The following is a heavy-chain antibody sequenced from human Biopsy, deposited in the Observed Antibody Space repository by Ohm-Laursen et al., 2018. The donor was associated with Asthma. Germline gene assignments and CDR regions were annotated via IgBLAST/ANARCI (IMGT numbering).Heavy chain of an antibody. V-gene: IGHV1-69*13. D-gene: IGHD6-19*01. Sequence: ASVTAFCKDPGGTFSNFAISWVRQASGQGLEWLGGITTVFGTTNYAQKFQGTFTITADETTSTEYMEVTSLRSEDTDIYYCPRCQVGYSSGWSLLLKKIYYSGMDVWGQGTAVTVSS. CDR2: ITTVFGTT. CDR1: GGTFSNFA. J-gene: IGHJ6*02. CDR3: PRCQVGYSSGWSLLLKKIYYSGMDV.